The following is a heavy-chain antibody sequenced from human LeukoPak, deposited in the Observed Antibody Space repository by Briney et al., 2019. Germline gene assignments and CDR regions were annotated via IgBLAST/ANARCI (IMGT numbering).Heavy chain of an antibody. Sequence: ASVKVSCKASVYTFTGYYMHLVRQAPGQGLEWMEWINPNSGGTNYAQKFQGRVTMTRDTSISTAYMELSRLRSDDTAVYYCARGIRIVVVPAAIRFDYWGQGTLVTVSS. D-gene: IGHD2-2*02. V-gene: IGHV1-2*02. CDR1: VYTFTGYY. CDR3: ARGIRIVVVPAAIRFDY. CDR2: INPNSGGT. J-gene: IGHJ4*02.